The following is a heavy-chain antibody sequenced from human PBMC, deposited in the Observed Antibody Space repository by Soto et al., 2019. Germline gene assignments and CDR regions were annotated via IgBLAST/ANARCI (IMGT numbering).Heavy chain of an antibody. Sequence: ESLKISCKASGYSFSNYWIAWVRQMPGKGLELMGIIYPYDSDTRYSPSFQGQVTISADKSISTAYLQWSSLKASDTAMYYCARRSDADHYYYGMDVWGQGNTVTV. V-gene: IGHV5-51*01. CDR3: ARRSDADHYYYGMDV. CDR1: GYSFSNYW. J-gene: IGHJ6*02. D-gene: IGHD3-10*01. CDR2: IYPYDSDT.